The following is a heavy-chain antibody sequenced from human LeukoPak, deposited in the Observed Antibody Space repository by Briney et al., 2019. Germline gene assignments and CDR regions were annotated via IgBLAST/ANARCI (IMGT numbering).Heavy chain of an antibody. CDR1: GFTFSSYG. J-gene: IGHJ4*02. V-gene: IGHV3-33*01. CDR2: IWFDGSNK. D-gene: IGHD3-22*01. Sequence: GGSLRLSCAASGFTFSSYGMHWVRQAPGKGLEWVAVIWFDGSNKFYADSVKGRFTISRDNSKNTLYLQMNTLRAEDTAVYYCARGDSSGYPDYWGQGSLVTVSS. CDR3: ARGDSSGYPDY.